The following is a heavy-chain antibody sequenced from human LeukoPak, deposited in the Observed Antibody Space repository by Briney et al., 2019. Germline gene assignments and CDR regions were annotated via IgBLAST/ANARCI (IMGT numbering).Heavy chain of an antibody. V-gene: IGHV1-69*13. D-gene: IGHD6-25*01. CDR2: IIPIFGTA. CDR1: GGTFSSYA. Sequence: ASVKVSCKASGGTFSSYAISWVRQAPGQGFEWMGGIIPIFGTANYAQKFQGRVTITADESTSTAYMELSSLRSEDTAVYYCARDNAATAFDIWGQGTMVTVSS. J-gene: IGHJ3*02. CDR3: ARDNAATAFDI.